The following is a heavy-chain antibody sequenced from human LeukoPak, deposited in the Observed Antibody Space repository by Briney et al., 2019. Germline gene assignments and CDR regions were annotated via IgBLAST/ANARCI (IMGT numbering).Heavy chain of an antibody. D-gene: IGHD2-21*02. CDR1: GGTFSSYT. Sequence: ASVKVSCKASGGTFSSYTISWVRQAPGQGLERMGRIIPILGIANYAQKFQGRVTITADKSTSTAYMELSSLRSEDTAVYYCARDEVVTATDAFDIWGQGTMVTVSS. V-gene: IGHV1-69*04. CDR3: ARDEVVTATDAFDI. CDR2: IIPILGIA. J-gene: IGHJ3*02.